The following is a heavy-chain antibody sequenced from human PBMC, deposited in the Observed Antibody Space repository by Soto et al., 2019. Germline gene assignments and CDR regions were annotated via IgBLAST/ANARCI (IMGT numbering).Heavy chain of an antibody. D-gene: IGHD2-2*01. CDR2: INHSGST. Sequence: SETLSLTCAVYGGSFSGYYWSWIRQPPGKGLEWIGEINHSGSTNYNPSLKSRVTISVDTSKNQFSLKLSSVTAADTAVYYCARGVVVPAATGSNYYYYMDVWGKGTTVTVSS. CDR3: ARGVVVPAATGSNYYYYMDV. V-gene: IGHV4-34*01. CDR1: GGSFSGYY. J-gene: IGHJ6*03.